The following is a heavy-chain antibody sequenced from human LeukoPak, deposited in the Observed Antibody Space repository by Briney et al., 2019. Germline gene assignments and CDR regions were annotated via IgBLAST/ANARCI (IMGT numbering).Heavy chain of an antibody. CDR3: ARADDGANSWVNY. CDR1: GFTLSTYA. CDR2: ISYDGNSK. V-gene: IGHV3-30-3*01. J-gene: IGHJ4*02. D-gene: IGHD4-23*01. Sequence: PGGSLRLSCAASGFTLSTYAMHWVRQAPGKGLEWVAVISYDGNSKYFADSVKGRFTISRDNAKNTLYLQMNSLRAEDTAVYYCARADDGANSWVNYWGQGTLVTVSS.